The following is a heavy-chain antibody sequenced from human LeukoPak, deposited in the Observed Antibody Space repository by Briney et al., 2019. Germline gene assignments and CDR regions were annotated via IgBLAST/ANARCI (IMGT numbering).Heavy chain of an antibody. D-gene: IGHD2-15*01. CDR2: TKYDGSNK. J-gene: IGHJ6*03. Sequence: PGGSLRLSCAASGFTFRSYAMHWVRQAPGKGLVRVALTKYDGSNKYYADSVKGRFTISRDNSKNTLYLQMNSLRAEDTAMYYCAKDSAYCSGGSCYYNYYYMDVWGKGTTVTVSS. CDR1: GFTFRSYA. CDR3: AKDSAYCSGGSCYYNYYYMDV. V-gene: IGHV3-30*04.